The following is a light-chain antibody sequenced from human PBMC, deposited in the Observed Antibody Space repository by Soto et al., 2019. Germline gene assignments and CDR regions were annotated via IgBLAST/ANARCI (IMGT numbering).Light chain of an antibody. CDR1: QSVSSSY. J-gene: IGKJ1*01. CDR2: GAS. CDR3: QHYGSSLWT. Sequence: EIVLTQSPGTLSLSPGERATLSCRASQSVSSSYLAWYQQKPGQAPRLLIYGASSRATVIPDRFSGSGSGTDFTLTISRLEPEDFAVYYCQHYGSSLWTFGQGTKVEIK. V-gene: IGKV3-20*01.